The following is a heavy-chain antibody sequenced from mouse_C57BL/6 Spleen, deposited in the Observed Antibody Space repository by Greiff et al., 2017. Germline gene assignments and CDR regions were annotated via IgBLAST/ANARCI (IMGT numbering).Heavy chain of an antibody. J-gene: IGHJ2*01. Sequence: EVKVVESGGDLVKPGGSLKLSCAASGFTFSSYGMSWVRQTPDKRLEWVATISSGGSYTYYPDSVKGRFTISRDNAKNTLYLQMSSLKSEDTAMYYCASNYGSSPVDYWGQGTTLTVSS. D-gene: IGHD1-1*01. CDR2: ISSGGSYT. CDR1: GFTFSSYG. CDR3: ASNYGSSPVDY. V-gene: IGHV5-6*01.